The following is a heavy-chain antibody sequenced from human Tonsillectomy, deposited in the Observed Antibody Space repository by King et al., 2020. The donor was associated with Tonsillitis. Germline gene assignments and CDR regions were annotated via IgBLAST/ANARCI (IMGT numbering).Heavy chain of an antibody. CDR2: IYYSGST. V-gene: IGHV4-59*01. Sequence: VQLQESGPGLVKPSETLSLTCTVSGGSISSYYWSWIRQPPGKGLEWIGYIYYSGSTNYNPSLKSRVTISVDTSKNQFSLKLSSVTAADTAVYYCAGYGDQTLCFDLWGRGTLVTVSS. D-gene: IGHD4-17*01. CDR3: AGYGDQTLCFDL. CDR1: GGSISSYY. J-gene: IGHJ2*01.